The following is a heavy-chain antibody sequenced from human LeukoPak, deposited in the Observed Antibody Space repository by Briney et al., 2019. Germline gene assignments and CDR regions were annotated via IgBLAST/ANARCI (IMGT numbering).Heavy chain of an antibody. CDR2: ISTSSSYI. Sequence: GGSLRLSCAASGFTFSSYNMNWVRQAPGKGLEWVSFISTSSSYIYYADSVKGRFTISRDNAKNSLYLQMNSLRAEDTAVYYCAREGGGYNYYWGQGTLVTVSS. J-gene: IGHJ4*02. D-gene: IGHD5-24*01. CDR1: GFTFSSYN. CDR3: AREGGGYNYY. V-gene: IGHV3-21*01.